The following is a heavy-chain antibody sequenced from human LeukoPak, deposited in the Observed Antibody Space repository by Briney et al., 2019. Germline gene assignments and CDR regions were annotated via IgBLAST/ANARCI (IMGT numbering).Heavy chain of an antibody. CDR2: IIPIFGTA. V-gene: IGHV1-69*13. D-gene: IGHD3-10*01. Sequence: SVKVSCKASGGTFSSYAISWVRQAPGQGLEWMGGIIPIFGTANYAQKFQGRVTITADESTSTAYMELSSLRSEDTAVYYCARIPPRITMVRGVIEYYFDYWGQGTLVTVSS. J-gene: IGHJ4*02. CDR1: GGTFSSYA. CDR3: ARIPPRITMVRGVIEYYFDY.